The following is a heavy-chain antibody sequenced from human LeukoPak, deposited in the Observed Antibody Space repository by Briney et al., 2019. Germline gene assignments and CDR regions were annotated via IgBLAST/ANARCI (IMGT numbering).Heavy chain of an antibody. CDR1: GVSISSYS. D-gene: IGHD5-18*01. CDR2: IYTSGST. Sequence: SETLSLTCTVSGVSISSYSWSWIRQPAGKGLDWIGRIYTSGSTNYNPSLKSRVTMSVDTSKHQFSLKLSSVTAADTAVYYCARDTYNYGSSAYYFDYWGQGTLVTVSS. V-gene: IGHV4-4*07. CDR3: ARDTYNYGSSAYYFDY. J-gene: IGHJ4*02.